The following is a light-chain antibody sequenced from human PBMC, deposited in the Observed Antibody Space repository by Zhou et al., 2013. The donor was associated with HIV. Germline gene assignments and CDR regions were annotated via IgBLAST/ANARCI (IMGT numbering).Light chain of an antibody. CDR2: DAS. J-gene: IGKJ1*01. CDR1: QSVSSK. Sequence: EIVMTQSPATVSVSPGERATLSCRASQSVSSKLAWYQQKPGQAPRLLIYDASSRATGIPDRFSGGGSGTDFTLTISRLEPEDFAVYYCQQYGSSPRTF. V-gene: IGKV3-20*01. CDR3: QQYGSSPRT.